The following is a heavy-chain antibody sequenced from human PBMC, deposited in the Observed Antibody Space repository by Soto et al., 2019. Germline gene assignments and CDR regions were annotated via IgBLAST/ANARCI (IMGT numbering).Heavy chain of an antibody. CDR1: GGTFSSYA. J-gene: IGHJ4*02. D-gene: IGHD1-7*01. V-gene: IGHV1-69*12. CDR2: IIPIFGTA. Sequence: QVQLVQSGAEVKKPGSSVKVSCKASGGTFSSYAISWVRQAPGQGLEWMGGIIPIFGTANYAQKFPGRVTMTADESTGTAYRELRSLRSEVTAVYYCARVRIGTTSYYFDYWGQGTLVTVSS. CDR3: ARVRIGTTSYYFDY.